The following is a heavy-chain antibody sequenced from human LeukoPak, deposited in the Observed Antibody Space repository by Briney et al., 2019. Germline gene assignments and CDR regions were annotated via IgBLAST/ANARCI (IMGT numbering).Heavy chain of an antibody. Sequence: SETLSLTCTVSGGSISSSSYYWGWIRQPPGKGLEWIGSIYYSGSTYYNPSLKSRVTIPVDTSKNQFSLKLSSVTAADTAVYYCARVKIHGNAFDIWGQGTMVTVSS. CDR2: IYYSGST. D-gene: IGHD1-14*01. CDR1: GGSISSSSYY. V-gene: IGHV4-39*01. J-gene: IGHJ3*02. CDR3: ARVKIHGNAFDI.